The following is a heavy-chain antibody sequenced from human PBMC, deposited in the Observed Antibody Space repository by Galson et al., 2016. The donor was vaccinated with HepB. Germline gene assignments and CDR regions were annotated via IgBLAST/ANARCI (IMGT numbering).Heavy chain of an antibody. J-gene: IGHJ4*01. CDR3: ARTAARLYFDF. CDR2: IYSSEQT. D-gene: IGHD6-6*01. Sequence: SETLSLTCAVSGDSISSNSVYWGWIRQPPGKGLEWIGSIYSSEQTFYNPSLKSRVAISVDTSNNQFSLKLSSVTAADTAVYFCARTAARLYFDFWGQGTLVTVSP. V-gene: IGHV4-39*01. CDR1: GDSISSNSVY.